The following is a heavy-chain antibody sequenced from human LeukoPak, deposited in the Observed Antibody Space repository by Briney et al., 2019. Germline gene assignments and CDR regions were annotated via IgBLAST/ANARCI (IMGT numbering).Heavy chain of an antibody. CDR3: ARVHRDGYNDYFDY. D-gene: IGHD5-24*01. V-gene: IGHV3-7*01. CDR1: GFTFSSYW. J-gene: IGHJ4*02. CDR2: IKQDGSEK. Sequence: PGGSLRLSCAASGFTFSSYWMSWVRQAPGKGLEWVANIKQDGSEKYYVDSVKGRFTISRDNAKNSLYLQTNSLRAEDTAVYYCARVHRDGYNDYFDYWGQGTLVTVSS.